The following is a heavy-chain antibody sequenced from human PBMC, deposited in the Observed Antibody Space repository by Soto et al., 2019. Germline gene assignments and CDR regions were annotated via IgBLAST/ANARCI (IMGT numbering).Heavy chain of an antibody. J-gene: IGHJ4*02. Sequence: QVQLQESGPGLVKPSETLSLTCTVSGGSISSYYWSWIRQPPGKGLEWIGYIYYSGSTNYTPSLTTRVTISEDPSKNRFSLKRNSVTAADTAVYYCARVEATPFDYWCQGTLVSVSS. CDR2: IYYSGST. D-gene: IGHD5-12*01. V-gene: IGHV4-59*01. CDR3: ARVEATPFDY. CDR1: GGSISSYY.